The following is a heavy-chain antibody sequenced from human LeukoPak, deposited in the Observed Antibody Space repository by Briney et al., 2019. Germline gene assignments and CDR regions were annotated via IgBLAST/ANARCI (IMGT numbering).Heavy chain of an antibody. CDR3: SRVLDYYYDSSGYYPQYYYYYYMDV. D-gene: IGHD3-22*01. J-gene: IGHJ6*03. Sequence: SETLSLTCTVSGGSISSGTYYWSWIRQPAGKGLEWIGRIYTSGSTYYNPSLKRRVIISVDKSKTPFSLKLSSVTAAATAVSYCSRVLDYYYDSSGYYPQYYYYYYMDVWGKGTTVIVSS. CDR2: IYTSGST. V-gene: IGHV4-61*02. CDR1: GGSISSGTYY.